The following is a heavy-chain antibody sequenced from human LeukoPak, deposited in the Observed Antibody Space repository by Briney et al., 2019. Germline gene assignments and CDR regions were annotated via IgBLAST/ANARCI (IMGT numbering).Heavy chain of an antibody. CDR2: INQDGSEK. CDR1: GFNFGDYW. J-gene: IGHJ5*02. D-gene: IGHD3-10*01. V-gene: IGHV3-7*04. CDR3: ARYYYGTGSYSRARFDP. Sequence: QPGGSLRLSCTASGFNFGDYWMSWVRQGPGKGLEWVANINQDGSEKSYVDSVKGRFTISRDNAKNSLYLQMNSLRVEDTAVYYCARYYYGTGSYSRARFDPWGQGTQVTVSS.